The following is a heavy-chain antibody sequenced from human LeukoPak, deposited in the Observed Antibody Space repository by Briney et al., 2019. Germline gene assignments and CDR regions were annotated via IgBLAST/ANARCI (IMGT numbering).Heavy chain of an antibody. V-gene: IGHV6-1*01. Sequence: SQTLSLTCAIPGDSVSSNSAAWNWIRQSPSRGLEWLGRTYYRSKWYNDYAVSVKSRITINPDTSKNQFSLQLNSVTPEDTAVYYCAREPGAPKGYYYYGMDVWGQGTTVTVSS. CDR3: AREPGAPKGYYYYGMDV. CDR1: GDSVSSNSAA. D-gene: IGHD1-26*01. J-gene: IGHJ6*02. CDR2: TYYRSKWYN.